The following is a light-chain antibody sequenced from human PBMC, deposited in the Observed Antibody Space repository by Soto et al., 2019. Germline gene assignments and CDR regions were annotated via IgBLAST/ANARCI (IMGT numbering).Light chain of an antibody. CDR2: DAS. Sequence: EVVLTQSPATLSLSPEERATLSCRASQSVYTYLAWYQQKAGQAPRLLISDASNRAAGIPARLSGSVSGTKFTLTISSLAPEDSAVYYCQQRSNWPPVTFGGGTQGDIK. CDR3: QQRSNWPPVT. V-gene: IGKV3-11*01. J-gene: IGKJ4*01. CDR1: QSVYTY.